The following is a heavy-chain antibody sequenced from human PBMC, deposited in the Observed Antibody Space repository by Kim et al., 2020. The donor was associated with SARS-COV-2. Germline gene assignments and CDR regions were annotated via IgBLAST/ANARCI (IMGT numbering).Heavy chain of an antibody. J-gene: IGHJ4*02. CDR2: IYYSGST. CDR3: AGRGYNWNPFGRYYFDY. Sequence: SETLSLTCTVSGGSISSSSYYWGWIRQPPGKGLEWIGSIYYSGSTYYNPSLKSRVTISVDTSKNQFSLKLSSVTAADTAVYYCAGRGYNWNPFGRYYFDYWGQGTLVTVSS. CDR1: GGSISSSSYY. V-gene: IGHV4-39*01. D-gene: IGHD1-20*01.